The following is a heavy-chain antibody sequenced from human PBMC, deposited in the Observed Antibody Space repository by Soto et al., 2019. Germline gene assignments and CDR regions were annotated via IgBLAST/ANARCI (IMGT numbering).Heavy chain of an antibody. CDR2: INSDGSST. Sequence: EVQLVESGGGLVQPGGSLRLSCAASGFTFSTYWIHWVRQAPGKGLVWVSRINSDGSSTSYADSVKGRFTISRDNAQNPVYLQMNSPRAEDTAVYYWARAAHPIVVVPAAIDYWGQGTLVTVSS. D-gene: IGHD2-2*01. CDR1: GFTFSTYW. V-gene: IGHV3-74*01. CDR3: ARAAHPIVVVPAAIDY. J-gene: IGHJ4*02.